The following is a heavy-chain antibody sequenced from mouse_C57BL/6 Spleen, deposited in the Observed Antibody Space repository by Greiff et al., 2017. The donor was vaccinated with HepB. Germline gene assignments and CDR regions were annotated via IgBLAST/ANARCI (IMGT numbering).Heavy chain of an antibody. D-gene: IGHD1-1*01. J-gene: IGHJ2*01. CDR1: GYTFTSYW. Sequence: QVQLQQPGAELVKPGASVKMSCKASGYTFTSYWITWVKQRPGQGLEWIGDIYPGSGSTNYNEKFKSKATLTVDTSSSTAYMQLSSLTSEDSAVYYCARSFTTVVPLNYWGQGTTLTVSS. CDR3: ARSFTTVVPLNY. V-gene: IGHV1-55*01. CDR2: IYPGSGST.